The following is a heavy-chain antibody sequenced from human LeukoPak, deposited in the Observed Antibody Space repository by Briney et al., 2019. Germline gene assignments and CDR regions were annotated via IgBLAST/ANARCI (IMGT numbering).Heavy chain of an antibody. CDR3: ARVGVVHYGMTS. CDR2: IYYSGST. D-gene: IGHD3-10*01. Sequence: KTSETLSLTCTVSGGSISSGGYYWSWIRQHPGKGLEWIGYIYYSGSTYYNPSLKSRVTISVDTSKNQFSLKLSSVTAADTAVYYCARVGVVHYGMTSGAKGPRSPSP. V-gene: IGHV4-31*03. J-gene: IGHJ6*02. CDR1: GGSISSGGYY.